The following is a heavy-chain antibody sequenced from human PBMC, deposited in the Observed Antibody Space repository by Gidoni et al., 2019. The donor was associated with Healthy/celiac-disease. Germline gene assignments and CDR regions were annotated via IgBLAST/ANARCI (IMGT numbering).Heavy chain of an antibody. CDR2: IYYRGST. V-gene: IGHV4-31*03. D-gene: IGHD3-10*01. CDR1: GGSLSSGGYY. Sequence: QVQLQESGTGLVQPSPTLSLTYTVPGGSLSSGGYYWSWIRQHPGKDLEWIGYIYYRGSTYYNPSLKSRVTISVDTSKNQFSLKLSSVTAADTAVYYCARAWGDYYYGMDVWGQGTTVTVSS. J-gene: IGHJ6*02. CDR3: ARAWGDYYYGMDV.